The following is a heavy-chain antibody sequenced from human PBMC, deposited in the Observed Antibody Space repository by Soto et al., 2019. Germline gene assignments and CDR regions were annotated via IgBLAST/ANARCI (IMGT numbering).Heavy chain of an antibody. V-gene: IGHV3-23*01. CDR1: GFTFSSYA. Sequence: GGSLRLSCAASGFTFSSYAMCWVRQAPGKGLEWVSGISGSGGSTDYADSVKGRFTSSRDNSKNILYLQMDSLRAEDTAIYFCAKAPDSSSLAYYMDVWGKGTTVTVSS. CDR3: AKAPDSSSLAYYMDV. J-gene: IGHJ6*03. CDR2: ISGSGGST. D-gene: IGHD6-6*01.